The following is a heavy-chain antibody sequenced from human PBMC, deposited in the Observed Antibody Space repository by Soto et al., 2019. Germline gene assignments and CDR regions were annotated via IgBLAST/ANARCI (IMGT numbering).Heavy chain of an antibody. CDR3: ASYYYDTSGYYYVPGVY. V-gene: IGHV4-39*01. D-gene: IGHD3-22*01. CDR1: GGSISSSGYY. CDR2: ISYSGST. Sequence: SETLSLTCTVSGGSISSSGYYWGWIRQPPGKGLEWIGSISYSGSTYYNPSLKSRVTISVDTSKNQFSLKLSSVTAADTAVYYCASYYYDTSGYYYVPGVYWGQGTLVTV. J-gene: IGHJ4*02.